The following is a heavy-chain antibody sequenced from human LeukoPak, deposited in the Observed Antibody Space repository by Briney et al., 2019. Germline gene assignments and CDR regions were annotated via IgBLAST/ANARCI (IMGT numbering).Heavy chain of an antibody. Sequence: PGGSLRLSCAASGFSFSRYWMHWVRQAPGEGLMWVSRINSDGSCTWYADSVKGRFTISRDNARNTLYLQMNSLRAEATAVYYCAKGAGDTSRWFDFWGQGTLVTVSS. V-gene: IGHV3-74*01. CDR3: AKGAGDTSRWFDF. D-gene: IGHD2-2*01. J-gene: IGHJ4*02. CDR1: GFSFSRYW. CDR2: INSDGSCT.